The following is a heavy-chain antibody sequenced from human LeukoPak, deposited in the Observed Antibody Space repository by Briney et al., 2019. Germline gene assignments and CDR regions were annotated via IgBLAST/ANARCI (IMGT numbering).Heavy chain of an antibody. Sequence: GASVKVSCKASGGTFSSYAISWVRQAPGQGLEWMGGIIPIFGTANYAQKFQGRVTITADESTSTAYMELSSLRSEDTAVYYCARLYCTNGVCSSASMDVWGQGTTVTVSS. CDR3: ARLYCTNGVCSSASMDV. V-gene: IGHV1-69*13. D-gene: IGHD2-8*01. J-gene: IGHJ6*02. CDR2: IIPIFGTA. CDR1: GGTFSSYA.